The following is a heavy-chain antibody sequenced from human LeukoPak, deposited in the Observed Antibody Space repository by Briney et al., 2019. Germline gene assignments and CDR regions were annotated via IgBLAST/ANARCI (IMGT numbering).Heavy chain of an antibody. V-gene: IGHV3-53*01. CDR2: IYSGGST. CDR1: GFTVSSNY. Sequence: GGSLRLSCAASGFTVSSNYMSWVRQAPGKGLEWVSVIYSGGSTYYADSVKGRFTISRDNSKNTLYLQMNSLRAEDTAVYYCASPGSNYYDSSGYYAYWGQGTLVTVSS. CDR3: ASPGSNYYDSSGYYAY. D-gene: IGHD3-22*01. J-gene: IGHJ4*02.